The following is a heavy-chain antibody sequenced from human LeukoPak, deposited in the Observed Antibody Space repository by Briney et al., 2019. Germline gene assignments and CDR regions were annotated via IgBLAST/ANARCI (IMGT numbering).Heavy chain of an antibody. CDR2: IKQDGSEK. Sequence: GALRLSCAASGFTFSSYWMSWVRQAPGKGLEWVANIKQDGSEKYYVDSVKGRFTISRDNAKNSLYLQMNSLRAEDTAVYYCARPRDYYGSSGYYNYWGQGTLVTVSS. CDR3: ARPRDYYGSSGYYNY. J-gene: IGHJ4*02. CDR1: GFTFSSYW. V-gene: IGHV3-7*01. D-gene: IGHD3-22*01.